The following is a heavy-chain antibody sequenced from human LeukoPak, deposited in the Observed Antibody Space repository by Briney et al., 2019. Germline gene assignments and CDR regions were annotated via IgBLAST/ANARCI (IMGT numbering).Heavy chain of an antibody. CDR3: AKDASNYFWYFDL. CDR2: ISGSGDTT. Sequence: GGSLRLSCAGSGFIFSTYAMTWVRQAPGKGLEWVSGISGSGDTTYYADSVKGRFTISRDNSENTLYLQMSSLRAEDTAVYYCAKDASNYFWYFDLWGRGTLVTVSS. J-gene: IGHJ2*01. CDR1: GFIFSTYA. D-gene: IGHD1-1*01. V-gene: IGHV3-23*01.